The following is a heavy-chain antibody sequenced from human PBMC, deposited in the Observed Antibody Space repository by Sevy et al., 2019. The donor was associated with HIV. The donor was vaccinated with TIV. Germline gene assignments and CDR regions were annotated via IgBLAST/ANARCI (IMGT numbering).Heavy chain of an antibody. Sequence: GGSLRLSCAASGFTFSDYGLHWVRQAPGKGLEWVAMMWYDGSNKYYADSVKGRFTISRDNSKKTLYLQMNSLRAEDTAVYYCARDSVRGGYFDSSGYFLFDYWGQGTLVTVSS. J-gene: IGHJ4*02. CDR2: MWYDGSNK. CDR3: ARDSVRGGYFDSSGYFLFDY. D-gene: IGHD3-22*01. CDR1: GFTFSDYG. V-gene: IGHV3-33*01.